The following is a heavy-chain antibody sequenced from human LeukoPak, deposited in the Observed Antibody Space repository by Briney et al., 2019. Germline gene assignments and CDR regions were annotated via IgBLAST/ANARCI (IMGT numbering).Heavy chain of an antibody. CDR2: IYYSGSI. J-gene: IGHJ5*02. V-gene: IGHV4-28*05. CDR1: GYSISSSNW. CDR3: ARHWRRSIAAAGTGGWFDP. D-gene: IGHD6-13*01. Sequence: SETLSLTCAVSGYSISSSNWWGWIRQPPGKGLEWIGYIYYSGSIYYNPSLKSRVTMSVDTSKNQFSLKLSSVTAADTAVYYCARHWRRSIAAAGTGGWFDPWGQGTLVTVSS.